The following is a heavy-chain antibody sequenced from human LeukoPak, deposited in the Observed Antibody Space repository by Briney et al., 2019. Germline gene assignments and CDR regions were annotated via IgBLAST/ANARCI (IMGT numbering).Heavy chain of an antibody. V-gene: IGHV3-48*01. D-gene: IGHD2-2*01. J-gene: IGHJ4*02. CDR3: ARGSRYCSSTSCYASKTDY. Sequence: GGSLRLSCAASGFTFSSYSMNWVRQAPGKGLEWVSYISSSSSTIYYADSVKGRFTISRDNAKNSLYLQMNSLRAEDTAVYYCARGSRYCSSTSCYASKTDYWGQGTLVTVSS. CDR1: GFTFSSYS. CDR2: ISSSSSTI.